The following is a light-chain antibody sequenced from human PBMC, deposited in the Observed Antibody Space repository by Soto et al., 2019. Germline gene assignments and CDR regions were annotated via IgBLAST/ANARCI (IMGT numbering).Light chain of an antibody. CDR3: QQYGTSPT. J-gene: IGKJ4*01. Sequence: ELGLTQSPGTISLSPGERATLACRASQSVSSSYLSWYHQKPGPAPRLLDYDASSRATGLPDRFSGSGSGTDFTLTISMLQSDDFAFYYCQQYGTSPTFGGGTKVEIK. V-gene: IGKV3-20*01. CDR2: DAS. CDR1: QSVSSSY.